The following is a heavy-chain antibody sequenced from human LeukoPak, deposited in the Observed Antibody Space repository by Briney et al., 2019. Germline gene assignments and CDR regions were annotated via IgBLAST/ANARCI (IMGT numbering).Heavy chain of an antibody. J-gene: IGHJ6*04. CDR1: GGSFSGYY. CDR2: INHSGST. Sequence: SETLSLTCAVYGGSFSGYYWSWIRQPPGKGLEWIGEINHSGSTNYNPSLKSRVTISVDTSKNQFSLKLSSVTAADTAVYYCARGGVLWFGEPWYYGMDVWGKGTTVTVSS. V-gene: IGHV4-34*01. CDR3: ARGGVLWFGEPWYYGMDV. D-gene: IGHD3-10*01.